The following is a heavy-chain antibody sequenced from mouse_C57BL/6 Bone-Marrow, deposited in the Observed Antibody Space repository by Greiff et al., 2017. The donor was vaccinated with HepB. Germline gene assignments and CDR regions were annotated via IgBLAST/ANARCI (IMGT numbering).Heavy chain of an antibody. V-gene: IGHV1-76*01. D-gene: IGHD1-1*01. Sequence: QVQLQQSGAELVRPGASVKLSCKASGYTFTDYYINWVKQRPGQGLEWIARIYPGSGNTYYNEKFKGKATLTAEKSSSTAYMQLSSLTSEDSAVYFCAREGDYGSSYAYWGQGTLVTVSA. CDR1: GYTFTDYY. CDR3: AREGDYGSSYAY. CDR2: IYPGSGNT. J-gene: IGHJ3*01.